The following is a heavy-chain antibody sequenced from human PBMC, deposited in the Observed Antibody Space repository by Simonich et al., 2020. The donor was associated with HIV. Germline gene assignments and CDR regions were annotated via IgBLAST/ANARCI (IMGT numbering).Heavy chain of an antibody. CDR1: GGSFSDYY. Sequence: QVQLQQWGAGLLKPSETLSLSCAVYGGSFSDYYWSWIRQSPGKGLEWIGEINHSGTTNYTPSLKSRVTISVDTSKNQFSLKLSSVTVADTAVYYCANGAQLGYFDYWGQGTLVTVSS. J-gene: IGHJ4*02. D-gene: IGHD4-17*01. CDR3: ANGAQLGYFDY. CDR2: INHSGTT. V-gene: IGHV4-34*01.